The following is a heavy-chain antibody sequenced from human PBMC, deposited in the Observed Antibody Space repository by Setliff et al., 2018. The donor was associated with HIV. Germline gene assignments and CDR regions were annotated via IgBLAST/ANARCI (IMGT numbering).Heavy chain of an antibody. CDR3: AKGAGFYGDYTFDH. CDR2: IYSTGST. J-gene: IGHJ4*02. D-gene: IGHD4-17*01. Sequence: SETLSLTCTVSGASISSHYWSWIRQSPGRELEWIGYIYSTGSTNYNPSLKSRVTISMVASRNQFSLKVTSVTAADTAVYYCAKGAGFYGDYTFDHWGQGRQVTVSS. V-gene: IGHV4-59*11. CDR1: GASISSHY.